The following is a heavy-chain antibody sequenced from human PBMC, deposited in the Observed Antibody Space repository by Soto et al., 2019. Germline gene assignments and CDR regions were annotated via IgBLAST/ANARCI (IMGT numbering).Heavy chain of an antibody. Sequence: QVQLVQSGAEVKKPGASVKVSCKASGYTFTGYYMHWVRQAPGQGLEWMGWINLNSGGTNYAQKFQGRVTRPKDTSISTAYMELSRLRSDDTSVYYFSRVAQAYSSYFDYWGQGTLVTVSS. CDR3: SRVAQAYSSYFDY. CDR1: GYTFTGYY. D-gene: IGHD6-13*01. CDR2: INLNSGGT. V-gene: IGHV1-2*02. J-gene: IGHJ4*01.